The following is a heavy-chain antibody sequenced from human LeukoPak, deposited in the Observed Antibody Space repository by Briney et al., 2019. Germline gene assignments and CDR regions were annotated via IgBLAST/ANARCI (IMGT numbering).Heavy chain of an antibody. CDR2: IIPILGIA. J-gene: IGHJ5*02. V-gene: IGHV1-69*04. CDR1: GGTFSSYA. CDR3: ARGSFYDSSGYHFDP. D-gene: IGHD3-22*01. Sequence: SVKVSCKASGGTFSSYAISWVRQAPGQGLEWMGRIIPILGIANYAQKFQGRVTITADKSTSTAYMELSSLRSEDTAVYYCARGSFYDSSGYHFDPWGQGTLVTVSS.